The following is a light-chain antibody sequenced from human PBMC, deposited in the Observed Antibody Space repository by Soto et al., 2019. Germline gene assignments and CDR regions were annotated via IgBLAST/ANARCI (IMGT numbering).Light chain of an antibody. CDR2: DAS. J-gene: IGKJ1*01. CDR1: QTISTW. CDR3: QQYNNWPPWT. Sequence: DIQMTQSPSTLSASVGDRVTITCRASQTISTWLAWYQQKPGKAPELLIYDASTLESGVPSRFSGSGSGTEFTLTISSLQSEDYAIYYCQQYNNWPPWTFGQGTKVDIK. V-gene: IGKV1-5*01.